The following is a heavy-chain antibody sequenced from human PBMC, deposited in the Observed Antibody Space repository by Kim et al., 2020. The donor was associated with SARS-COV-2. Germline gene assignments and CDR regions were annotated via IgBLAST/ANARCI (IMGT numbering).Heavy chain of an antibody. V-gene: IGHV3-30*04. CDR1: GFTFSSYA. D-gene: IGHD2-15*01. CDR3: ARDPLGYCSGGSCYSGDYYYGMDV. CDR2: ISYDGSNK. J-gene: IGHJ6*02. Sequence: GGSLRLSCAASGFTFSSYAMHWVRQAPGKGLEWVAVISYDGSNKYYADSVKGRFTISRDNSKNTLYLQMNSLRAEDTAVYYCARDPLGYCSGGSCYSGDYYYGMDVWGQGTTVTVSS.